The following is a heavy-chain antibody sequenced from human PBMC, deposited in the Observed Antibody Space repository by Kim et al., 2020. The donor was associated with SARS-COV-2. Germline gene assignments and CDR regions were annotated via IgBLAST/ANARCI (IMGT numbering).Heavy chain of an antibody. Sequence: NPPLKSRVTISVDTSKNQFSLKLSSVTAADTAVYYCARLPKYYYDSSGYSWGQGTLVTVSS. D-gene: IGHD3-22*01. CDR3: ARLPKYYYDSSGYS. V-gene: IGHV4-34*01. J-gene: IGHJ4*02.